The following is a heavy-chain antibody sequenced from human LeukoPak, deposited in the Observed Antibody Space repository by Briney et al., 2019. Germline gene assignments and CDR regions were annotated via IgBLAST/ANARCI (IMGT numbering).Heavy chain of an antibody. D-gene: IGHD3-10*01. CDR1: GYSFFNYE. J-gene: IGHJ4*02. CDR2: INPSSGRT. Sequence: ASVKVSCKASGYSFFNYEIHWVRQAPGQGLEWVGMINPSSGRTDFAQKFQGRVTMTRDTSTRIVYLDLGSLRSEDTAVYYCAREDQYYLDQWGQGTPVTVSS. CDR3: AREDQYYLDQ. V-gene: IGHV1-46*01.